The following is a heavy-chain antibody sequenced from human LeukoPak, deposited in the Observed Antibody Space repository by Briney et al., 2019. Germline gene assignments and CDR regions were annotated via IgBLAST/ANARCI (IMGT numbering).Heavy chain of an antibody. CDR2: IIPIFGTA. J-gene: IGHJ4*02. V-gene: IGHV1-69*05. Sequence: SVKVSCKASGGTFSSYAIRWVQQAPGQGLEWIGGIIPIFGTANYAQKFQGRVTITTDESTRTAYMELSSLRSVDTAVYYCARARRYGDYSLTGWGQGTLVTVSS. CDR1: GGTFSSYA. D-gene: IGHD4-17*01. CDR3: ARARRYGDYSLTG.